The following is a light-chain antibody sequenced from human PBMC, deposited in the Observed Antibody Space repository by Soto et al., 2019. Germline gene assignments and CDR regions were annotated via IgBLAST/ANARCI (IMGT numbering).Light chain of an antibody. Sequence: DIQMTQSPSSLSASVGDRVTITCRASQSIVTYLNWYQQKPGKAPKLLIYGASHLPSGVPSRFSGSGSGIHFTLTISTLQPEDFAVYYCQQYGRSPFTFGPGTKVDIK. J-gene: IGKJ3*01. CDR2: GAS. V-gene: IGKV1-39*01. CDR1: QSIVTY. CDR3: QQYGRSPFT.